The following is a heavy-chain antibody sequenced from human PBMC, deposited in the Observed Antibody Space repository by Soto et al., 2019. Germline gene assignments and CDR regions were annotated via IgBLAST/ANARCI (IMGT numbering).Heavy chain of an antibody. CDR2: ISGGGDAT. J-gene: IGHJ2*01. V-gene: IGHV3-23*01. CDR3: ARKVLGSTIRTDYWYFDL. D-gene: IGHD3-10*01. CDR1: GFTFINYA. Sequence: EVQLLESGGGLVQPGGSLRLSCAASGFTFINYAMNWVRQALGKGLQWVATISGGGDATFYAGSVKGRFTFSRDNSRNTASLQMNSLGADDTAVYYCARKVLGSTIRTDYWYFDLWGRGILVTVSS.